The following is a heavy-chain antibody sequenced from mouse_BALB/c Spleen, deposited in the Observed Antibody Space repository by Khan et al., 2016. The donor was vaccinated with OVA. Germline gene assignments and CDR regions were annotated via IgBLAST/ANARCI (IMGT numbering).Heavy chain of an antibody. CDR2: IDPYDSET. Sequence: QVQLKESGAELVRPGASVKLSCGASGYTFTSYWMNWVKQSPEQGLEWIGRIDPYDSETHYNQNFKDKAILTVDKSSSTAYMQLSSLTSEDSAVYFCARNPFAYWGQGTLVTVSA. V-gene: IGHV1-52*01. CDR3: ARNPFAY. CDR1: GYTFTSYW. J-gene: IGHJ3*01.